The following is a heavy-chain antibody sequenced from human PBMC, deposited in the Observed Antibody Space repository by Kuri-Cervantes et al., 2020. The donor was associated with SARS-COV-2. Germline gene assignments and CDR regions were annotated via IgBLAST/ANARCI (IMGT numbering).Heavy chain of an antibody. J-gene: IGHJ4*02. Sequence: SLKISCAASGFTFDDYAMHWVRQAPGKGLEWVSGISWNSGSIGYADSVKGRFTISRDNAKNSLYLQMNSLRAEDTAVYYCARELLLDYWGQGTLVTVSS. V-gene: IGHV3-9*01. CDR2: ISWNSGSI. D-gene: IGHD2-21*01. CDR3: ARELLLDY. CDR1: GFTFDDYA.